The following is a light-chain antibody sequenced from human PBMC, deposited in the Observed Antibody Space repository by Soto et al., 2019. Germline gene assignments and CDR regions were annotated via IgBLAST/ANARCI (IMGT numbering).Light chain of an antibody. V-gene: IGKV2-30*01. CDR2: NAF. CDR1: QSLVYSDGNAY. J-gene: IGKJ2*01. CDR3: MQGTHWPPVT. Sequence: DVVMTQSPLSLPVTLGQPASISCRSSQSLVYSDGNAYLSWFQQRPGQSPRRLIYNAFNRDSGXPXRXXGSGSGTEFTLKISGVEAEDVGIYYCMQGTHWPPVTFGQGTKLEIK.